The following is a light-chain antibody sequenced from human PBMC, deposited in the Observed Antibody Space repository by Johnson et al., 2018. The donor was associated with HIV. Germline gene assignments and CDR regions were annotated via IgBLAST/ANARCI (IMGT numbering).Light chain of an antibody. CDR3: GTWDNSLSNGGV. Sequence: QSVLTQPPSVSAPPGQKVTISCSGSSSNIGNNYVSWYQQLPGTAPKLLIYENNKRPSGIPDRFSGSKSGTSATLGITGVQTGDEADYYCGTWDNSLSNGGVFGTGTKVTVL. CDR1: SSNIGNNY. CDR2: ENN. V-gene: IGLV1-51*02. J-gene: IGLJ1*01.